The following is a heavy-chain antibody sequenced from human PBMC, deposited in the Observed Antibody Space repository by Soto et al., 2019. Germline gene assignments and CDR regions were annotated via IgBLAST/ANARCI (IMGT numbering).Heavy chain of an antibody. V-gene: IGHV1-8*01. CDR2: MNPNSGNT. D-gene: IGHD2-15*01. CDR3: ARGLPRYCSGGSCYLDSS. CDR1: GYTFTSYD. J-gene: IGHJ4*02. Sequence: ASVKVSCKASGYTFTSYDSSWVRQATGQGLEWMGWMNPNSGNTGYAQKFQGRVTMTRNTSISTAYMELSSLRDDDTAVYYCARGLPRYCSGGSCYLDSSWGQGTLVTVSS.